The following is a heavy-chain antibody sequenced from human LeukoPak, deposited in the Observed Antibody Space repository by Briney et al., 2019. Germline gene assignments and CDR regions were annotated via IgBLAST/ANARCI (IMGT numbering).Heavy chain of an antibody. CDR3: AKASIAVAGTGRYNWFDP. V-gene: IGHV3-23*01. J-gene: IGHJ5*02. Sequence: GGSLRLSCAASGFTFSNYAMTWVRQAPGKGLEWVSGIRFGGGTTYYADSVKGGFTISRDNSKNTLYLQTNSLRAEDTAVYYCAKASIAVAGTGRYNWFDPWGQGTLVTVSS. CDR1: GFTFSNYA. D-gene: IGHD6-19*01. CDR2: IRFGGGTT.